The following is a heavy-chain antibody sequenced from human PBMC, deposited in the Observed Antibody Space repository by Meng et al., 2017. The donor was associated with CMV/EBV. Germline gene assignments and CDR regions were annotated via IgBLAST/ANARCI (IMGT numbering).Heavy chain of an antibody. J-gene: IGHJ6*03. V-gene: IGHV4-4*07. CDR1: GGSISSYY. Sequence: QVKWEGSGPGLGKPSETRSLTCTVSGGSISSYYWSWIRQPAGKGLEWIGRIYTSGSTNYNPSLKSRVTISVDTSKNQFSLKLSSVAAADTAVYYCARSSLGGPDYYYYYYMDVWGKGTTVTVSS. D-gene: IGHD1-26*01. CDR3: ARSSLGGPDYYYYYYMDV. CDR2: IYTSGST.